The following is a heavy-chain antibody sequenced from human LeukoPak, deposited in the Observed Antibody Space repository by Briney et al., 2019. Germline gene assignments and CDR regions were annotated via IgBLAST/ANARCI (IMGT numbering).Heavy chain of an antibody. J-gene: IGHJ4*02. V-gene: IGHV1-2*06. D-gene: IGHD4-23*01. CDR3: ARLTGNSAY. CDR2: IKPNSGDT. CDR1: GYTFTDYY. Sequence: ASVKVSCKASGYTFTDYYMHWVRQAPGQGLEWMGRIKPNSGDTKYAQNFQDRVTMTRDTSISTAYMNLNRLTYDDTAVYYCARLTGNSAYWGRGTLVTVSS.